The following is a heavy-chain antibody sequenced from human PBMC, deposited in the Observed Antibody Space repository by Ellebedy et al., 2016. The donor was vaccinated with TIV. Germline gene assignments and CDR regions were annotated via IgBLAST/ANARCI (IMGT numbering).Heavy chain of an antibody. Sequence: AASVKVSCKASGGSFSNYGIGWVRQAPGQGLEWMGGITSVFDTANYAQKFQGRVTITADKSTTTAYMELSSLRSEDTAIYYCAKCKYCSGGSCYFDYWGQGTLVTVSS. CDR3: AKCKYCSGGSCYFDY. D-gene: IGHD2-15*01. CDR1: GGSFSNYG. CDR2: ITSVFDTA. V-gene: IGHV1-69*06. J-gene: IGHJ4*02.